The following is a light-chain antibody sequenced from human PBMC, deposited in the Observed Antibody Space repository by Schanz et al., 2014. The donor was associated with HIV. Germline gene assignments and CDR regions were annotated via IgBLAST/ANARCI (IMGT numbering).Light chain of an antibody. V-gene: IGLV2-14*03. CDR3: SSFAGSNIPWV. J-gene: IGLJ3*02. Sequence: QSALTQPASVSGSPGQSITISCTGSSGDVGPYDYVSWYQQHPGQAPKLLIYDVTYRPSGVPDRFSGSKSGSTASLTVSGLQPEDEADYYCSSFAGSNIPWVFGGGTKLTVL. CDR2: DVT. CDR1: SGDVGPYDY.